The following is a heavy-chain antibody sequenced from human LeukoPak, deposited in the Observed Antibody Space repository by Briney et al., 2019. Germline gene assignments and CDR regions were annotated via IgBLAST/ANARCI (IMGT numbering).Heavy chain of an antibody. Sequence: PGGSLRLSCAASGFTFSSYGMHWVRQAPGKGLEWVAFIRYDGSNKYYADSVKGRFTISRDNSKNTLYLQMNSLRAEDTAVYYCAKDIAPMYYFDSSGYCGDYWGQGTLVTVSS. CDR1: GFTFSSYG. CDR3: AKDIAPMYYFDSSGYCGDY. D-gene: IGHD3-22*01. V-gene: IGHV3-30*02. J-gene: IGHJ4*02. CDR2: IRYDGSNK.